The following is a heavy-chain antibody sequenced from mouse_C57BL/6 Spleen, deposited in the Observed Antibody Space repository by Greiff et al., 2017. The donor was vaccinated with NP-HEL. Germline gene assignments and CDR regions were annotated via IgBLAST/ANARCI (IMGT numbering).Heavy chain of an antibody. CDR3: ARSVITTVVTRGYYFDY. D-gene: IGHD1-1*01. V-gene: IGHV1-50*01. J-gene: IGHJ2*01. CDR2: IDPSDSYT. Sequence: QVQLKQPGAELVKPGASVKLSCKASGYTFTSYWMQWVKQRPGQGLEWIGEIDPSDSYTNYNQKFKGKATLTVDTSSSTAYMQLSSLTSEDSAVYYCARSVITTVVTRGYYFDYWGQGTTLTVSS. CDR1: GYTFTSYW.